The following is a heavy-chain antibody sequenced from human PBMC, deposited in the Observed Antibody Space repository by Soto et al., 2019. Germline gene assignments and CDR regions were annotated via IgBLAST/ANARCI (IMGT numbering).Heavy chain of an antibody. CDR3: ARGSALDDILTGYQKYYYYYMDV. CDR1: GFTFSSYG. V-gene: IGHV3-33*01. J-gene: IGHJ6*03. D-gene: IGHD3-9*01. CDR2: IWYDGSNK. Sequence: GGSLRLSCAASGFTFSSYGMHWVRQAPGKGLEWVADIWYDGSNKYYADSVKGRSTISRDNSKNTLYLQMDSLRAEDTAVYYCARGSALDDILTGYQKYYYYYMDVWGKGTTVTVSS.